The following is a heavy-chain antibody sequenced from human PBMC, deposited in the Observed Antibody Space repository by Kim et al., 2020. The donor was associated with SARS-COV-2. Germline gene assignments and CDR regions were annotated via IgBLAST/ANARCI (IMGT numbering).Heavy chain of an antibody. D-gene: IGHD3-22*01. CDR3: ARPFFDNSGYYNNFDH. Sequence: GGSLRLSCAASGFTFSDYYMNWMRQAPGKGLEWVSYIDTSSTYINYADSVKGRFTISRDNAKNSLYLHMNSLRAEDTAVYYCARPFFDNSGYYNNFDHWGQGTLVTVSS. V-gene: IGHV3-11*06. J-gene: IGHJ4*02. CDR2: IDTSSTYI. CDR1: GFTFSDYY.